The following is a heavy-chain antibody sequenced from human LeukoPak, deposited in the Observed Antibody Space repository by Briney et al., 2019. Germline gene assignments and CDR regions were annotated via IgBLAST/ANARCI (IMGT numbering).Heavy chain of an antibody. Sequence: GGSLRLSCAASGFTFSIYGMHWVRQAPGKGLEWVAVISFDGSNKYYAVSVKGRFTISRDNSKNTVYLQMDSLRAEDTAVYYCAKENPLQNWNYDYWGQGTLVTVSS. V-gene: IGHV3-33*05. CDR3: AKENPLQNWNYDY. J-gene: IGHJ4*02. CDR2: ISFDGSNK. CDR1: GFTFSIYG. D-gene: IGHD1-1*01.